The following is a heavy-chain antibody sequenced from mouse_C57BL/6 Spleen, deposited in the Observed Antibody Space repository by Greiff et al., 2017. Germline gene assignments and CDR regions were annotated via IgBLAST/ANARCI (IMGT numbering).Heavy chain of an antibody. CDR2: IYPGSGST. Sequence: QVQLQQPGAELVKPGASVKMSCKASGYTFTSYWITWVKQRPGQGLEWIGDIYPGSGSTNYNEKFKSKATLTVDTSSSTAYMQLSSLTSEDSAVYYCARRGYSNYEGWFAYWGQGTLVTVSA. J-gene: IGHJ3*01. D-gene: IGHD2-5*01. CDR3: ARRGYSNYEGWFAY. V-gene: IGHV1-55*01. CDR1: GYTFTSYW.